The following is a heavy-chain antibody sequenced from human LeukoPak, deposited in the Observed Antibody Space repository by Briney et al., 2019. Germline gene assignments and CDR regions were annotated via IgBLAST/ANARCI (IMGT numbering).Heavy chain of an antibody. CDR2: IGTGDDT. CDR3: AKARYCSGGSCFPQLTPDY. CDR1: GFTFGNYD. Sequence: GGSLRLSCAASGFTFGNYDMHWVRQATGKGLEWVSAIGTGDDTYYPGSVKGRFTISRDNSKNTLYLQMSSLRAEDTAVYYCAKARYCSGGSCFPQLTPDYWGQGTLVTVSS. V-gene: IGHV3-13*01. D-gene: IGHD2-15*01. J-gene: IGHJ4*02.